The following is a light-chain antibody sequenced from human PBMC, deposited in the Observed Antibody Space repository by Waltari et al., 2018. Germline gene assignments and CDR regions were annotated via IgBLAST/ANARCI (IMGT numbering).Light chain of an antibody. Sequence: QLGVTQSPSASASLGAWVKLTCILSRGHRPNAVAWRMPQPEKGPRVLMKVNSDVSHSKGDGIPDRFSGSCSGAERYLTISSLQSEDEAYYYCQAWGTGIQGVFGGGTKLTVL. CDR1: RGHRPNA. CDR3: QAWGTGIQGV. CDR2: VNSDVSH. J-gene: IGLJ3*02. V-gene: IGLV4-69*01.